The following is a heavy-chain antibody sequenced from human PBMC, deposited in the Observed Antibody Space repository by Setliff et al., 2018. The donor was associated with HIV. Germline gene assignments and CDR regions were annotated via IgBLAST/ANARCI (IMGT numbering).Heavy chain of an antibody. J-gene: IGHJ4*01. Sequence: SETLSLTCTVSGGSINSSSYYWGWIRQPPGKGLDWIGSISYSGGIYYNPSLKSRVTISLDTSKNQFSLKLSSMTAADTAVYYCARGFGSYYRIESGQYFDYWGHGTLVTVSS. D-gene: IGHD1-26*01. CDR2: ISYSGGI. CDR1: GGSINSSSYY. V-gene: IGHV4-39*07. CDR3: ARGFGSYYRIESGQYFDY.